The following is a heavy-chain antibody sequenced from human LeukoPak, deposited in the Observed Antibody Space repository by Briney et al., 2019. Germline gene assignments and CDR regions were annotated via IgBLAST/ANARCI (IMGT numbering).Heavy chain of an antibody. CDR3: AREASGARFDY. V-gene: IGHV1-69*04. J-gene: IGHJ4*02. CDR1: GGTFSSYA. Sequence: SVKVSCKASGGTFSSYAISWVRQAPGQGLEWMGRIIPILGIANYAQKFQGRVTITADESTSTAYMELSSLRSEDTAVYYCAREASGARFDYWGQGTLVTVSS. CDR2: IIPILGIA. D-gene: IGHD3-10*01.